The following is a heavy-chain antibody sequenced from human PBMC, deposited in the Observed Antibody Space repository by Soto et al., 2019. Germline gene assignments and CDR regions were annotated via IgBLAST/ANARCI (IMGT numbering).Heavy chain of an antibody. CDR3: ARDDGGYSYAPVDY. Sequence: QVQLVESGGGVVQPGRSLRLSCAASGFTFSSYGMQWVRQAPGKGLEWVAVIWYDGSNKYYADSVKGRFTISRDNSKNTLYLQMNSLRAEDTAVYYCARDDGGYSYAPVDYWGQGTLVTVSS. CDR2: IWYDGSNK. D-gene: IGHD5-18*01. V-gene: IGHV3-33*01. CDR1: GFTFSSYG. J-gene: IGHJ4*02.